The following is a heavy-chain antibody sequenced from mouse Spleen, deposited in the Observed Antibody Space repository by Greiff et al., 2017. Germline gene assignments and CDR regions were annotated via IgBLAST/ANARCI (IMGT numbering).Heavy chain of an antibody. CDR3: ARNGPLLLRYYFDY. J-gene: IGHJ2*01. CDR1: GFSLTSYG. Sequence: QVQLQQSGPGLVQPSQSLSITCTVSGFSLTSYGVHWVRQSPGKGLEWLGVIWSGGSTDYNAAFISRLSISKDNSKSQVFFKMNSLQANDTAIYYCARNGPLLLRYYFDYWGQGTTLTVSS. CDR2: IWSGGST. V-gene: IGHV2-2*02. D-gene: IGHD1-1*01.